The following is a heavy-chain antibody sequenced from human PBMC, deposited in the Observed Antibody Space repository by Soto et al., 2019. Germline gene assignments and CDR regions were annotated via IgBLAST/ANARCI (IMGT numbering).Heavy chain of an antibody. Sequence: SETLSLTSAFAGWPCIGYYWNCIRQPPGKGLEWIGEINHSGSTNYNPSLKSRVAISVDTSKNQFSLKLSSVTAADTAVYYCGYNSGWGSDYYYYMDVWGKGTTVTVSS. CDR1: GWPCIGYY. J-gene: IGHJ6*03. CDR3: GYNSGWGSDYYYYMDV. V-gene: IGHV4-34*01. CDR2: INHSGST. D-gene: IGHD6-19*01.